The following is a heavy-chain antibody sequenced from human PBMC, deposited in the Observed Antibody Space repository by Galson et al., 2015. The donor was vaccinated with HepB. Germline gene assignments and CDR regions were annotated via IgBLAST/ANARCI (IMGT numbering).Heavy chain of an antibody. J-gene: IGHJ4*02. CDR3: ARSAADSLYHDY. V-gene: IGHV3-66*01. D-gene: IGHD6-13*01. Sequence: SLRLSCAASGFTVSSNYMSWVRQAPGKGLEWVSVIYSGGSTYYADSVKGRFTISRDNSKNTLYLQMNSLRAEDTAVYYCARSAADSLYHDYWGQGTLVTVSS. CDR1: GFTVSSNY. CDR2: IYSGGST.